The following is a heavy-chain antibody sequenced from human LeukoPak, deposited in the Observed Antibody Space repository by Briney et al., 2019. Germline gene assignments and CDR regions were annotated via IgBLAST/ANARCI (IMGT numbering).Heavy chain of an antibody. CDR3: ARAGITMVRGVITNFDY. V-gene: IGHV1-3*03. D-gene: IGHD3-10*01. CDR1: GYTFTSYA. J-gene: IGHJ4*02. Sequence: ASVKVSCKASGYTFTSYAMHWVRQAPGQRLEWMGWINAGNGNTKNSQEFQGRVTITRDTSASTAYMELSSLRSEDMAVYYCARAGITMVRGVITNFDYWGQGTLVTVSS. CDR2: INAGNGNT.